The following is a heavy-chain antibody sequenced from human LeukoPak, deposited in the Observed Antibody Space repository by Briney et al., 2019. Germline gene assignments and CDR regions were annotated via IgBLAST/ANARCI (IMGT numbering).Heavy chain of an antibody. V-gene: IGHV4-34*10. CDR3: ARQIASAGTAGFDF. J-gene: IGHJ4*02. CDR1: GGPFRGFF. Sequence: SETLSLTCAVYGGPFRGFFWSWIRQAPGKGLEWIGEISHSGSSNYNPSLKSRITISVDTSKSQFSLRLTSVTAADTAVYYCARQIASAGTAGFDFWGQGALVTVSS. D-gene: IGHD6-13*01. CDR2: ISHSGSS.